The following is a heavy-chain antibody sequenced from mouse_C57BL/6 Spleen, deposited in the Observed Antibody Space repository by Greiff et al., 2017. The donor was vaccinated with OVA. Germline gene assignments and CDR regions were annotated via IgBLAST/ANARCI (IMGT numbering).Heavy chain of an antibody. Sequence: VQLMESGPELVKPGASVKISCKASGYAFSSSWMNWVKQRPGKGLEWIGRIYPGDGDTNYNGKFKGKATLTADKSSSTAYMQLSSLTSEDSAVYFCARSDGNYRFAYWGQGTLVTVSA. D-gene: IGHD2-1*01. J-gene: IGHJ3*01. CDR3: ARSDGNYRFAY. CDR1: GYAFSSSW. V-gene: IGHV1-82*01. CDR2: IYPGDGDT.